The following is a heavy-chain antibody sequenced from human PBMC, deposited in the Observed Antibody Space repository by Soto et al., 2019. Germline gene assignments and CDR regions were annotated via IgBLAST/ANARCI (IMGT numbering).Heavy chain of an antibody. CDR3: ARGGAVVVPGAVDRHNWFDP. CDR2: VIPILGMA. J-gene: IGHJ5*02. Sequence: QVPLVQSGAEVKKPGSSVKVSCEASGGTFSSYSFSWVRQAPGQGLEWMGRVIPILGMANYAQKFQGRVTITADKSTSTVYMELSSLRSEDTAVYYCARGGAVVVPGAVDRHNWFDPWGQGTLVTVSS. V-gene: IGHV1-69*02. D-gene: IGHD2-2*01. CDR1: GGTFSSYS.